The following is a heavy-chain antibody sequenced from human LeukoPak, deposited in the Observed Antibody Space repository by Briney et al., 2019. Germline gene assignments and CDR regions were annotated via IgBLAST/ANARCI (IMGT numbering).Heavy chain of an antibody. D-gene: IGHD3-10*01. V-gene: IGHV5-51*01. CDR1: GYSFTTYW. CDR3: ARHSLAGHVVQGVISMDV. CDR2: IYPADSTA. Sequence: GESLKISCKASGYSFTTYWIGWVRQMPGKGLEWMGIIYPADSTAHYSPSFQGQVTISADKSISTAYLQWSSLKASDTAMYYCARHSLAGHVVQGVISMDVWGQGATVTVSS. J-gene: IGHJ6*02.